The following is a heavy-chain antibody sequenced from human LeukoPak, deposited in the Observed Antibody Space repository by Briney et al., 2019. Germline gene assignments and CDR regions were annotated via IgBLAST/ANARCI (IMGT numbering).Heavy chain of an antibody. CDR2: IIPIFGTA. CDR3: AKFVSARAAS. D-gene: IGHD3-10*01. Sequence: ASVKVSCKASGGTFSSYAISWVRQAPGQGLEWMGGIIPIFGTANYAQKFQGRVTITTDESTSTAYMELSSLRSEDTAVYYCAKFVSARAASWGQGTLVTVSS. CDR1: GGTFSSYA. V-gene: IGHV1-69*05. J-gene: IGHJ5*02.